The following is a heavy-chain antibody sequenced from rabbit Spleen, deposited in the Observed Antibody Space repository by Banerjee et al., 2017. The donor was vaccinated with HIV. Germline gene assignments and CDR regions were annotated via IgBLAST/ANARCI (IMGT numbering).Heavy chain of an antibody. Sequence: QSLEESGGDLVKPGASLTLTCTASGFSFSSGYDMCWVRQAPGKGLEWIGIIYAAKGSTGYASWVNGRFIISSDNAQSTVDLKMTSLTAADTATYFCARDVAGSIVSYDLRGPGTLVTVS. CDR1: GFSFSSGYD. V-gene: IGHV1S40*01. D-gene: IGHD4-2*01. CDR3: ARDVAGSIVSYDL. J-gene: IGHJ4*01. CDR2: IYAAKGST.